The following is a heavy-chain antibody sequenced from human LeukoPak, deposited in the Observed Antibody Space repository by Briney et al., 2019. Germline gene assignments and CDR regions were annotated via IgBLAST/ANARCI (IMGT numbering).Heavy chain of an antibody. J-gene: IGHJ4*02. D-gene: IGHD6-19*01. V-gene: IGHV3-23*01. Sequence: PGGSLRLSCAASGFTFSSYAMSWVRQAPGKGLEWVSAISGSGGSTYYADSVKGRFTISRDNSKNTLYLQMNSLRAEDTAVYYCAKRRGQWLARPYFDYWGQGTLVTVSS. CDR2: ISGSGGST. CDR1: GFTFSSYA. CDR3: AKRRGQWLARPYFDY.